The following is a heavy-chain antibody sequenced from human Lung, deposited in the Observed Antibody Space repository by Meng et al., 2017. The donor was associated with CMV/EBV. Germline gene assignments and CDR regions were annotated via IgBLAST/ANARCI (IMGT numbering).Heavy chain of an antibody. CDR3: ARYRDIVGATGFVY. D-gene: IGHD1-26*01. CDR1: DGSIRSSSYY. Sequence: SETLSLXXTVSDGSIRSSSYYWGWIRQPPGKGLDWIGNIYYTGSSYYNPSLKSRVTISVDTSKNQFSLNLSSVTAADTAVYYCARYRDIVGATGFVYWGQGTLVTVSS. V-gene: IGHV4-39*01. CDR2: IYYTGSS. J-gene: IGHJ4*02.